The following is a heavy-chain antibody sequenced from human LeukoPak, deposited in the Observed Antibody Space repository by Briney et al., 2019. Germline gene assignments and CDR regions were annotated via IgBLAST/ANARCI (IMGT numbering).Heavy chain of an antibody. J-gene: IGHJ4*02. V-gene: IGHV3-43*02. Sequence: GGSLRLSCAASGFTFNDYAIHWVRQAPGKGLEWVSLISGDGGNTYYADSVKGRFTLSRDNSKNSLYLQMNSLRSEDTAFYYCAKDKALGYCSAGSCLYLDYWGQGTLVTVSS. CDR1: GFTFNDYA. CDR3: AKDKALGYCSAGSCLYLDY. CDR2: ISGDGGNT. D-gene: IGHD2-15*01.